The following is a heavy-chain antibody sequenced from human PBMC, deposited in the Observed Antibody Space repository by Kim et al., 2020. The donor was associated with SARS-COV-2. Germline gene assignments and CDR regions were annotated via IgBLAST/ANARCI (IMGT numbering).Heavy chain of an antibody. D-gene: IGHD2-15*01. CDR3: ARGLVSFDIVVVVAANFDY. V-gene: IGHV3-48*03. Sequence: GGSLRLSCAASGFTFSSYEMNWVRQAPGKGLEWVSYISSSGSTIYYADSVKGRFTISRDNAKNSLYLQMNSLRAEDTAVYYCARGLVSFDIVVVVAANFDYWGQGTLVTVSS. J-gene: IGHJ4*02. CDR2: ISSSGSTI. CDR1: GFTFSSYE.